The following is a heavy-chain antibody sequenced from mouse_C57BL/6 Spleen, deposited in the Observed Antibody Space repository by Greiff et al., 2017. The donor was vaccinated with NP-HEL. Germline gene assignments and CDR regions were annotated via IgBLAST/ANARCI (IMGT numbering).Heavy chain of an antibody. J-gene: IGHJ3*01. V-gene: IGHV1-42*01. D-gene: IGHD2-2*01. CDR2: INPSTGGT. CDR1: GYSFTGYY. CDR3: ARGDMVTPGSFAY. Sequence: EVKLMESGPELVKPGASVKISCKASGYSFTGYYMNWVKQSPEKSLEWIGEINPSTGGTTYNQKFKAKATLTVDKSSSTAYMQLKSLTSEDSAVYYCARGDMVTPGSFAYWGQGTLVTVSA.